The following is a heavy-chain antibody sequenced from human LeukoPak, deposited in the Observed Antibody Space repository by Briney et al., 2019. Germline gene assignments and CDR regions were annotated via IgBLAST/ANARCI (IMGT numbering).Heavy chain of an antibody. Sequence: GGSLRLSCAASGFTFSSYAMHWVRQAPGKGLEYVSAISSNGGSTYYANSVKGRFTISRDNSKNTLYLQMGSLRAEDMAVYYCARDYCSGVSCYYFDYWGQGTLVTVSS. D-gene: IGHD2-15*01. CDR3: ARDYCSGVSCYYFDY. V-gene: IGHV3-64*01. CDR1: GFTFSSYA. CDR2: ISSNGGST. J-gene: IGHJ4*02.